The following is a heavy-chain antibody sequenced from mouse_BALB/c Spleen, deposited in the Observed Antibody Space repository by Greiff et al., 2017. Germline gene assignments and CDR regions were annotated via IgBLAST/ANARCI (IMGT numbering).Heavy chain of an antibody. CDR2: VNPNNGGT. Sequence: VQLQQSGPELEKPGASVKISCKASGYSFTGYYMHWVKQSHGKSLEWIGRVNPNNGGTSYNQKFKGKAILTVDKSSSTAYMELRSLTSEDSAVYYCARGDDYDGWFAYWGQGTLVTVSA. CDR3: ARGDDYDGWFAY. D-gene: IGHD2-4*01. J-gene: IGHJ3*01. V-gene: IGHV1-26*01. CDR1: GYSFTGYY.